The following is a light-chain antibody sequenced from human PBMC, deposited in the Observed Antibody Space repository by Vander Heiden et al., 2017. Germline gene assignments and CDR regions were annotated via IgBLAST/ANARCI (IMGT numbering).Light chain of an antibody. V-gene: IGKV4-1*01. CDR1: QSVLYSSNNKNY. CDR2: WAS. CDR3: QQYYSTPYS. J-gene: IGKJ2*03. Sequence: DIVMTQSPDSLAVSPGERATINCKSSQSVLYSSNNKNYLAWYQRKPGQHPKLLIYWASTRESGVPDRFSGSGSGTEVTLTISSLQAEDVAVYYCQQYYSTPYSFGQGTKLEIK.